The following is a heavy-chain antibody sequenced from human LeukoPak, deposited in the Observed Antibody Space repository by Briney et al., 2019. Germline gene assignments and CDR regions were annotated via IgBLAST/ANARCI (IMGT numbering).Heavy chain of an antibody. CDR2: ISSSSSTI. J-gene: IGHJ6*03. CDR1: GFTLSSYS. CDR3: ARASTTVTTKFPYYYYYYMDV. D-gene: IGHD4-17*01. Sequence: KPGGSLRLSCAASGFTLSSYSMNWVRQAPGKGLEWVSYISSSSSTIYYADSVKGRFTISRDNAKNSLYLQMNSLRAEDTAVYYCARASTTVTTKFPYYYYYYMDVWGKGTTVTVSS. V-gene: IGHV3-48*01.